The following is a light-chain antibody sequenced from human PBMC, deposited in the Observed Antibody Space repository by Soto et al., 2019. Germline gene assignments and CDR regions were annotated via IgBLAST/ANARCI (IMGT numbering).Light chain of an antibody. J-gene: IGKJ1*01. CDR1: QRISSSY. Sequence: EVVLTQSPGTLSLSPGERTTLSCRASQRISSSYLAWYQQKPGQAPRLLIYAASSRATGIPDRFSGSGSGTDFTLTIRRLESEDFAVYYCQQYGSSRWTFGQGTKVEIK. V-gene: IGKV3-20*01. CDR2: AAS. CDR3: QQYGSSRWT.